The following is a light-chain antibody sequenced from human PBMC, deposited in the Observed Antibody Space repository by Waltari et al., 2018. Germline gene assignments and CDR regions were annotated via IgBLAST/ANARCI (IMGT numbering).Light chain of an antibody. J-gene: IGKJ1*01. Sequence: IVMTQSPATLSVSPGERATLSCRASQSVSSNLAWYQQKPGQGPRLLIYGASTRATGIPARFSGSGSGTDFTLTISSMQSEDFAVYYCQQYNNWPPWTFGQGTKVEIK. CDR3: QQYNNWPPWT. CDR2: GAS. V-gene: IGKV3-15*01. CDR1: QSVSSN.